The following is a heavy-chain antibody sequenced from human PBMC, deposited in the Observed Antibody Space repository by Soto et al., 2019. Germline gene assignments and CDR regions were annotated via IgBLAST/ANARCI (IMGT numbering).Heavy chain of an antibody. CDR1: EGTFSSYA. CDR2: IIPIFGTA. D-gene: IGHD2-2*01. J-gene: IGHJ4*02. CDR3: ARDRLSEVPAALNI. V-gene: IGHV1-69*01. Sequence: QVQLVQSGAEVKKPGSSVKVSCKASEGTFSSYAISWVRQAPGQGLEWMGGIIPIFGTANYAQKFQGRVTITADESTSTAYMELSSLRSEDTAVYYCARDRLSEVPAALNIWGQGTLVTVSS.